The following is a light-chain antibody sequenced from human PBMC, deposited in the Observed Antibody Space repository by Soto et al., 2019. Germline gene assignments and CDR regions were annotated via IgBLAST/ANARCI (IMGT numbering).Light chain of an antibody. CDR3: SSYTSSSTPRV. CDR1: SSDVGGYNY. J-gene: IGLJ2*01. Sequence: QSALTQPASVSGSPGQSITISCTGTSSDVGGYNYVSWYQQHPGKAPKLMIYDVSNRPSGVSNRFSGSKSGNTASLTISGLQAEDEDDYYCSSYTSSSTPRVFSGGTKVTVL. V-gene: IGLV2-14*01. CDR2: DVS.